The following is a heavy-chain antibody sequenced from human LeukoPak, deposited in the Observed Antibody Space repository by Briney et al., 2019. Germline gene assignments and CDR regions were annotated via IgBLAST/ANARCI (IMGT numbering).Heavy chain of an antibody. V-gene: IGHV3-23*01. CDR1: GITLSNYG. CDR2: ISGSGGRT. Sequence: GGSLRLSCAVSGITLSNYGMSWVRQAPGKGLEWVAGISGSGGRTNYADSVKGRFTISIDSPKNTLYLQMNSLRAEDTAVYFCAKRGVVIRVVLVGFHKEAYYFDSWGQGALVTVSS. D-gene: IGHD3-10*01. CDR3: AKRGVVIRVVLVGFHKEAYYFDS. J-gene: IGHJ4*02.